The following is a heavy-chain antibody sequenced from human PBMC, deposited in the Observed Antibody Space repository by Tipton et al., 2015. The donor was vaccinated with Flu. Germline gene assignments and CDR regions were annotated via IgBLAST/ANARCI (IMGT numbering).Heavy chain of an antibody. CDR3: AREWELSGFDP. Sequence: TLSLTCAVSGGSISSGGYSWSWIRQPPGKGLEWIGYIYHSGSTYYNPSLKSRVTISVDRSKNQFSLKLSSVTAADTAVYYCAREWELSGFDPWGQGTLVTVSS. CDR1: GGSISSGGYS. CDR2: IYHSGST. D-gene: IGHD1-26*01. J-gene: IGHJ5*02. V-gene: IGHV4-30-2*01.